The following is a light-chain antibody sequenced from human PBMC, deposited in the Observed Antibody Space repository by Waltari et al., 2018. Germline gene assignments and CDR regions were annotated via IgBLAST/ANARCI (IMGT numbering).Light chain of an antibody. CDR2: DVN. V-gene: IGLV2-14*01. J-gene: IGLJ3*02. Sequence: QSALAQPASVSGSPGQSITLPCTGISRDIGGCKYVSRYQQHPGKAPKLLIFDVNNRPSGVSNRFSASKSGNTASLTISDLQAEDEADYYCSSYTTSSTLELFGGGTRLTVL. CDR1: SRDIGGCKY. CDR3: SSYTTSSTLEL.